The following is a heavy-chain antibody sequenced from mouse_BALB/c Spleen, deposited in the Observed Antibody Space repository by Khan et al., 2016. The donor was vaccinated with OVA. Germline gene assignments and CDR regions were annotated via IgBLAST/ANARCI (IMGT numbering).Heavy chain of an antibody. D-gene: IGHD2-2*01. V-gene: IGHV8-12*01. CDR2: IYWDDDK. Sequence: QVTLKESGPGILQPSQTLSLTCSFSGFSLSSSGMGVSWIRQPSGKGLEWLAHIYWDDDKRYNPSLKSRLTVSKDISRNKVFLNITNVDTAETTTYYAARRQWLHSYVMDYWGQGTSVIVSS. CDR3: ARRQWLHSYVMDY. CDR1: GFSLSSSGMG. J-gene: IGHJ4*01.